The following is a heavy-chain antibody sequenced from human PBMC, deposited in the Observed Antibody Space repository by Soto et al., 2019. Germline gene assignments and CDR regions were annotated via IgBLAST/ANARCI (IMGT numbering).Heavy chain of an antibody. CDR3: AKNSNYGHYYYYYGMDV. CDR1: GFTFSSYG. Sequence: GGSLRLSCAASGFTFSSYGMHWVRQAPGKGLEWVAVISYDGSNKYYADSVKGRFTISRDNSKNTLYLQMNSLRAEDTAVYYCAKNSNYGHYYYYYGMDVWGQGTTVTVSS. V-gene: IGHV3-30*18. J-gene: IGHJ6*02. CDR2: ISYDGSNK. D-gene: IGHD4-4*01.